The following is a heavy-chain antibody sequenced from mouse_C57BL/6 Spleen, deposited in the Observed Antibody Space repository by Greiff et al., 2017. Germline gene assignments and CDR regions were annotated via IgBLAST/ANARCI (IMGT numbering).Heavy chain of an antibody. V-gene: IGHV1-26*01. Sequence: EVQLQQSGPELVKPGASVKISCKASGYTFTDYYMNWVKQSHGKSLEWIGDINPNNGGTSYNQKFKGKATLTVDKSSSTAYMELRSLTSEDSAVYYCARFGATVVADYFDYWGQGTTLTVSS. CDR3: ARFGATVVADYFDY. D-gene: IGHD1-1*01. CDR1: GYTFTDYY. J-gene: IGHJ2*01. CDR2: INPNNGGT.